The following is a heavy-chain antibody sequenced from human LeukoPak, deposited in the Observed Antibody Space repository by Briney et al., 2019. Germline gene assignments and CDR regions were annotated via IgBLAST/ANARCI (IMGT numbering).Heavy chain of an antibody. CDR1: GFTFSSYG. V-gene: IGHV3-30*02. CDR3: AKVDLAYCGGDCYSRYYYCMDV. D-gene: IGHD2-21*02. J-gene: IGHJ6*03. Sequence: GGSLRLSCAASGFTFSSYGMHWVRQAPGKGLEWVAFIRYDGSNKYYADSVKGRFTISRDNSKNTLYLQMNSLRAEDTAVYYCAKVDLAYCGGDCYSRYYYCMDVWGKGTTVTISS. CDR2: IRYDGSNK.